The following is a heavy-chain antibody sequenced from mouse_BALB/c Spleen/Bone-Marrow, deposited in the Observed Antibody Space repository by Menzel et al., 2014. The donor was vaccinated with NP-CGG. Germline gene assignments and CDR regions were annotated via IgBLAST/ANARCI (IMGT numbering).Heavy chain of an antibody. J-gene: IGHJ1*01. Sequence: EVKLVESGGGLVKPGGSLKLSCAASGFTFSSYAMSWVRQTPEKRLKWVASISSGGSTYYPDSVKGRFTISRDNVRNILYLQVSSLRSEDTAMYYCARVTDTFYYGSSYWYFGVWGAGTTVTVSS. D-gene: IGHD1-1*01. CDR1: GFTFSSYA. CDR2: ISSGGST. V-gene: IGHV5-6-5*01. CDR3: ARVTDTFYYGSSYWYFGV.